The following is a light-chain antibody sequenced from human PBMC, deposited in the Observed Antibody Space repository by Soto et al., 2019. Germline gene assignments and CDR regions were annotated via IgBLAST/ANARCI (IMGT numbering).Light chain of an antibody. CDR2: SNN. CDR1: SSNIGSNT. CDR3: AAWDDSLNGPV. Sequence: QSALAQPPSASGTPGQRVTISCSGSSSNIGSNTVNWYQQLPGTAPKLLIYSNNQRPSGVPDRFSGSKSGTSASLAISGLQSEDEADYYCAAWDDSLNGPVFGGVTKLPVL. V-gene: IGLV1-44*01. J-gene: IGLJ2*01.